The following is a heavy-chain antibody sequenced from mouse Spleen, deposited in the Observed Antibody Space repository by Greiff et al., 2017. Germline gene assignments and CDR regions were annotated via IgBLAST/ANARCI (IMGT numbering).Heavy chain of an antibody. J-gene: IGHJ3*01. Sequence: EVMLVESGGGLVQPGGSMKLSCAASGFTFSDAWMDWVRQSPEKGLEWVAEIRNKANNHATYYAESVKGRFTISRDDSKSSVYLQMNSLRAEDTGIYYCTRDYGNYAWFAYWGQGTLVTVSA. CDR3: TRDYGNYAWFAY. CDR1: GFTFSDAW. D-gene: IGHD2-1*01. V-gene: IGHV6-6*01. CDR2: IRNKANNHAT.